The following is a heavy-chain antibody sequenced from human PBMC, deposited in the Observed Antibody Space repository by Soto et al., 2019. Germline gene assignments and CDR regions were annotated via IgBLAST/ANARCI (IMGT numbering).Heavy chain of an antibody. CDR1: GGSITNDGSY. CDR3: ARLYAGTDAFEA. CDR2: IYDAGTP. J-gene: IGHJ3*01. Sequence: QVQLQESGPGLVKPLETLSLTCTVSGGSITNDGSYWSWVRQHPGKGLEWIGYIYDAGTPYRNPSLKSRLSMSVDTSRKRFSLELTSVAAADTAVYYCARLYAGTDAFEAWGQGTLVTVSS. D-gene: IGHD6-13*01. V-gene: IGHV4-31*03.